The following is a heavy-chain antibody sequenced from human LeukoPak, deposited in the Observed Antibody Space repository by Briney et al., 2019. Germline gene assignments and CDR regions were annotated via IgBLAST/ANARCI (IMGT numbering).Heavy chain of an antibody. V-gene: IGHV1-18*01. Sequence: GASVKVSCKASGYTFTSYGISWVRQAPGQGLEWMGWISAYNGNTNYAQKLQGRVTMTTDISTSTAYMELRSLRSDDTAVYYCARDYGSGSYYTPLDYWGQGTLVTVSS. CDR3: ARDYGSGSYYTPLDY. J-gene: IGHJ4*02. CDR1: GYTFTSYG. CDR2: ISAYNGNT. D-gene: IGHD3-10*01.